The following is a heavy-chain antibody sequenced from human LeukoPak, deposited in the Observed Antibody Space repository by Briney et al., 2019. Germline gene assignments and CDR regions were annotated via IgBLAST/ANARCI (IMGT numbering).Heavy chain of an antibody. J-gene: IGHJ4*02. CDR3: ARYSSGWFERNTFDY. CDR1: GGSISSGGYS. D-gene: IGHD6-19*01. CDR2: IYYSGST. V-gene: IGHV4-30-4*07. Sequence: SETLSLTCAVSGGSISSGGYSWSWIRQPPGKGLEWIGYIYYSGSTNYNPSLKSRVTISVDTSKNQFSLKLSSVTAADTAVYYCARYSSGWFERNTFDYWGQGTLVTVSS.